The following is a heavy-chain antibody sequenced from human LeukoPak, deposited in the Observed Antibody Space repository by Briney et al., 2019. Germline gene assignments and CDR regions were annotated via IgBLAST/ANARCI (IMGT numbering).Heavy chain of an antibody. CDR2: FDPEDGET. J-gene: IGHJ4*02. V-gene: IGHV1-24*01. CDR3: AREGGATTGFDY. D-gene: IGHD1-14*01. CDR1: GYTLTELS. Sequence: GASVKVSCKVSGYTLTELSMHWVRQAPGKGLEWMGGFDPEDGETIYAQKFQGRVTMTRDTSISTAYMDLSRLRSDDTAVYYCAREGGATTGFDYWGQGTLVTVSS.